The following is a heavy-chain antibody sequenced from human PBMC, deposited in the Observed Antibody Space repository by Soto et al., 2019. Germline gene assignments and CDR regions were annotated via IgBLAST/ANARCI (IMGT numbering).Heavy chain of an antibody. CDR3: AKDPSTGSADY. V-gene: IGHV3-23*01. D-gene: IGHD3-9*01. CDR2: LSKDGPNE. Sequence: EVQLLESGGDLVRPGESLRLSCTASGFILSNYAMNWVRQAPGKGLEWVSTLSKDGPNEHYADSVKGRFTISRDGSKNTLYLQMNSLRAEDTAMYYCAKDPSTGSADYWGQGTQVTVSS. CDR1: GFILSNYA. J-gene: IGHJ4*02.